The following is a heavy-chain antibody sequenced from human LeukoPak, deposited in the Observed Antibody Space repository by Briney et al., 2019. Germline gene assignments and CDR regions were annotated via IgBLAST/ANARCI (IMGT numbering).Heavy chain of an antibody. J-gene: IGHJ3*02. CDR2: INPNSGGT. V-gene: IGHV1-2*02. D-gene: IGHD4-23*01. Sequence: ASVKVSCKASGYTFTRYYMHSVRQAPGQGREWMGWINPNSGGTNYAQKFQGRVTMTRDTSISTAYMELSRLRSDDTAVYYCARKDPVTHDAFDIWGQGTMVTVSS. CDR1: GYTFTRYY. CDR3: ARKDPVTHDAFDI.